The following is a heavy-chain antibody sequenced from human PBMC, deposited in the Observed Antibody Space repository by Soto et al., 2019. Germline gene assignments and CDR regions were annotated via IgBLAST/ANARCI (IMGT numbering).Heavy chain of an antibody. D-gene: IGHD3-16*01. V-gene: IGHV1-69*01. CDR3: ARVAYTSRATHWFDC. Sequence: QVQLVQSGAEVKKPGSSVKGSCKASGGTFTNYAVSWVRQAPGHGLEWMGDIIPIFGTTNYAQKLQGRVTIAADESTSTGYMELTNLRSEDTALYYCARVAYTSRATHWFDCWGQGTLVTVSS. J-gene: IGHJ5*01. CDR1: GGTFTNYA. CDR2: IIPIFGTT.